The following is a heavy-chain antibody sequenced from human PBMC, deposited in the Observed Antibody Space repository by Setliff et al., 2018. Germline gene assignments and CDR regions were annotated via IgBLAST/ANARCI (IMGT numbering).Heavy chain of an antibody. D-gene: IGHD3-3*01. V-gene: IGHV1-46*01. Sequence: GASVKVSCKASGYTFTSYYMHWVRQAPGQGLEWMGIINPSGGFTSYAQKFQDRVTMTRDTSTGTVYMELSSLRSGDTAMYYCARELLFGGVIFGYWGQGTLVTVSS. CDR3: ARELLFGGVIFGY. J-gene: IGHJ4*02. CDR1: GYTFTSYY. CDR2: INPSGGFT.